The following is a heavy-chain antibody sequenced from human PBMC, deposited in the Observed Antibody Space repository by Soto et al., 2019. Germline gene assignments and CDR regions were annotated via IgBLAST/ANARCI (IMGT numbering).Heavy chain of an antibody. CDR3: ARDLGSGSSKRYYYYYGMDV. Sequence: SETLSLTCTVSGGSISSYYWSWIRQPAGKGLEWIGRIYTSGSTNYNPSLKSRVTMSVDTSKNQSSLKLSSVTAADTAVYYCARDLGSGSSKRYYYYYGMDVWGQGTTVTVSS. J-gene: IGHJ6*02. D-gene: IGHD3-10*01. CDR1: GGSISSYY. V-gene: IGHV4-4*07. CDR2: IYTSGST.